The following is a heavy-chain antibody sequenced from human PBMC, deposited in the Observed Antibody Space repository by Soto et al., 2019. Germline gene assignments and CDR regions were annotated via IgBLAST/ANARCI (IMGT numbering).Heavy chain of an antibody. CDR1: GYTFTSYY. CDR2: MNPNSGNT. CDR3: ARGYYDILTGYYKWVYFDY. Sequence: ASVKVSCKASGYTFTSYYINWVRQATGQGLEWMGWMNPNSGNTGYAQKFQGRVTMTRNTSISTAYMELSSLRSEDTAVYYCARGYYDILTGYYKWVYFDYWGQGTLVTVSS. J-gene: IGHJ4*02. D-gene: IGHD3-9*01. V-gene: IGHV1-8*01.